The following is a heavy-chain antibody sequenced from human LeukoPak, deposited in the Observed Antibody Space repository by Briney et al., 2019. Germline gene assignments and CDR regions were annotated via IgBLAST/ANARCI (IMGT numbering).Heavy chain of an antibody. CDR2: INHSGST. Sequence: PSETLSLTCAVYGGSFSGYYWSWIRQPPGKGLEWIGEINHSGSTNYNPSLKSRVTISVDTSKNQFSLKLSSETAADTAVYYCARHPTGYYYWFDPWGQGTLVTVSS. CDR3: ARHPTGYYYWFDP. V-gene: IGHV4-34*01. CDR1: GGSFSGYY. D-gene: IGHD3-22*01. J-gene: IGHJ5*02.